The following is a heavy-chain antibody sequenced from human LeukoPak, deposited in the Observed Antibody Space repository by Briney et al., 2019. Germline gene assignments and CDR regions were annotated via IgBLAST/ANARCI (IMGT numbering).Heavy chain of an antibody. Sequence: GGSLRLSCAASGLAFSAYKMHWVRQAPRKGLVWVSRISTDGYTTDYADFVQGRFTASRDNTKNAWSLEMNSLRAEDTAVYYCVVGGSPGYWGQGTLVTVSS. D-gene: IGHD2-15*01. CDR2: ISTDGYTT. J-gene: IGHJ4*02. V-gene: IGHV3-74*01. CDR3: VVGGSPGY. CDR1: GLAFSAYK.